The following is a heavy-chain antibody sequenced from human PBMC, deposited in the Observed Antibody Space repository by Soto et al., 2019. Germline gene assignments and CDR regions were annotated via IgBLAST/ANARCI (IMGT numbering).Heavy chain of an antibody. V-gene: IGHV5-51*01. CDR3: ARRRYCSSTSCSWFDP. J-gene: IGHJ5*02. CDR1: GYSFTSYW. Sequence: PGESLKISFKGSGYSFTSYWIGWVRQMPGKGLEWMGIIYPGDSDTRYSPSFQGQVTISADKSISTAYLQWSSLKASDTAMYYCARRRYCSSTSCSWFDPWGQGTLVTVSS. D-gene: IGHD2-2*01. CDR2: IYPGDSDT.